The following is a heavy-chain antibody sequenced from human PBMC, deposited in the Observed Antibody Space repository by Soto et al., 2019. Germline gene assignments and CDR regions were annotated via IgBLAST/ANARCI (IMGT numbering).Heavy chain of an antibody. CDR2: INAGNGNT. V-gene: IGHV1-3*01. J-gene: IGHJ4*02. Sequence: ASVKVSCKASGYTFTSYAMHWVRQAPGQRLEWMGWINAGNGNTKYSQKFQGRVTMTRDTSTSTVYMELSSLRSEDTAVYYCAGSYYDYVWGSYRSAHLDYWGQGTLVTVSS. D-gene: IGHD3-16*02. CDR1: GYTFTSYA. CDR3: AGSYYDYVWGSYRSAHLDY.